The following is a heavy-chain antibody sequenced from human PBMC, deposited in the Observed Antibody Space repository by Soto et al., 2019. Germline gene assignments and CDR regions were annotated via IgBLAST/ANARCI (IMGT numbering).Heavy chain of an antibody. CDR2: IKQDGSEK. CDR3: ARSAIVVLLYFDY. D-gene: IGHD2-8*01. Sequence: GGSLRLSCAASGFTFSSYWMSWVRQAPGKGLEWVANIKQDGSEKYYVDSVKGRFTISRDNAKNSLYLQMNSLRAEDTAVYYCARSAIVVLLYFDYWGQGTLVTVSS. CDR1: GFTFSSYW. V-gene: IGHV3-7*01. J-gene: IGHJ4*02.